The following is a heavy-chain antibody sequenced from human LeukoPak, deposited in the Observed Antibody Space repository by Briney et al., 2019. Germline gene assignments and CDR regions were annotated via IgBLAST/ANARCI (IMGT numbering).Heavy chain of an antibody. Sequence: GGSLRLSCAASGFTFSSYWMSWVRQAPGKGLEWVANIKQDGSEKYYVDSVKGRFTISRDNAKNSLYLQMNSLRAEDTAVYYCARDGVDTAMVDLFDYWGQGTLVTASS. J-gene: IGHJ4*02. CDR3: ARDGVDTAMVDLFDY. CDR2: IKQDGSEK. CDR1: GFTFSSYW. D-gene: IGHD5-18*01. V-gene: IGHV3-7*01.